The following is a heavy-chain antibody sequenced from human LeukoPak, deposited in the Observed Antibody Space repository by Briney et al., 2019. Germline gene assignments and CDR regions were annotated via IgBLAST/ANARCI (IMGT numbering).Heavy chain of an antibody. CDR3: ARDKNDWLFDY. V-gene: IGHV3-30-3*01. CDR1: GFTFTRFA. Sequence: GGSLRLSCAASGFTFTRFAMHWVRQAPGKGLEWVAVISSHGNNRDYVDSVKGRFTVSRDNSKNTLYLQMDRLRAEDTAVYYCARDKNDWLFDYWGQGTLVTVSS. CDR2: ISSHGNNR. J-gene: IGHJ4*02. D-gene: IGHD1-1*01.